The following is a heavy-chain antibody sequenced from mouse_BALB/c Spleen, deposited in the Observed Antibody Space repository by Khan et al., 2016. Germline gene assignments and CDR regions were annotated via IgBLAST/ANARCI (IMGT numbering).Heavy chain of an antibody. CDR1: GYSITSGYY. D-gene: IGHD2-1*01. CDR2: ISYDGSH. Sequence: EVQLQESGPGLVKPSQSLSLTCSVTGYSITSGYYWNWIRQFPGNKLEWMGYISYDGSHNYNPSLKNRISIPRDTSKNQFFLKLNSVTTEDTATYYCATYGNYEGVAYWGQGTLVTVSA. V-gene: IGHV3-6*02. J-gene: IGHJ3*01. CDR3: ATYGNYEGVAY.